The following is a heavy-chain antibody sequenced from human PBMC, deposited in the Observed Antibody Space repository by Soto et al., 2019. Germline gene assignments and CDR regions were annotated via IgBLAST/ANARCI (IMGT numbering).Heavy chain of an antibody. CDR2: IIPIFGTA. CDR1: GGTFSSYA. D-gene: IGHD5-12*01. J-gene: IGHJ4*02. Sequence: ASVKVSCKASGGTFSSYAISWVRQAPGQGLEWMGGIIPIFGTANYAQKFQGRVTITADESTSTAYMELSSLRSEDTAVYYCASYKRPGYSGYDRLAGGILWGQGALVTVSS. V-gene: IGHV1-69*13. CDR3: ASYKRPGYSGYDRLAGGIL.